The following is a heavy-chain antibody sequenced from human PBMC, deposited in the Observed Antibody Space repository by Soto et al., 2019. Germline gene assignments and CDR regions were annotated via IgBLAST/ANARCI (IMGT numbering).Heavy chain of an antibody. CDR3: ARDQGYGSAKWGIDP. CDR1: GGSIRSGDYY. J-gene: IGHJ5*02. CDR2: IYNTGST. D-gene: IGHD3-10*01. Sequence: QMQLQESGPGLVKPSQTLSLTCTVSGGSIRSGDYYWTWIRQHPEKGLEWIGYIYNTGSTYYNPSLQSRLTRSINTSENQFSLSLSSVTAADTAVYYCARDQGYGSAKWGIDPWGHGTLIIVSS. V-gene: IGHV4-31*03.